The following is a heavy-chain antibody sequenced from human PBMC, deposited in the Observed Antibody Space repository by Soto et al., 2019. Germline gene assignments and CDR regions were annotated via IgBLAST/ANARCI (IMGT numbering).Heavy chain of an antibody. CDR3: ARSPYTTGYHYGMDA. J-gene: IGHJ6*02. CDR2: IWYDGSNK. Sequence: GGSLRLSCAASGFSFSLYGMQWVRQAPGKGLEWVAVIWYDGSNKYYADSVKGRFTISRDNSKNTLYLQMNSLRAEDTAAYYCARSPYTTGYHYGMDAWGQGTTVTVSS. D-gene: IGHD3-9*01. V-gene: IGHV3-33*01. CDR1: GFSFSLYG.